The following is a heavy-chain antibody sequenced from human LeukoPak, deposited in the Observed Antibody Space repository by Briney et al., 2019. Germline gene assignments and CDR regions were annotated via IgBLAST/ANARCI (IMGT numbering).Heavy chain of an antibody. D-gene: IGHD3-10*01. CDR1: GYSFTGYY. J-gene: IGHJ6*03. CDR3: ARIGPFGDYYYVDV. Sequence: ASVKVSCKASGYSFTGYYLHWVRQAPGQGLEWMGWINPTSGGTNYASEFQGRVAMTRDTSISTAYMELIRLTSDDTAVYFCARIGPFGDYYYVDVWGKGTTVIVSS. V-gene: IGHV1-2*02. CDR2: INPTSGGT.